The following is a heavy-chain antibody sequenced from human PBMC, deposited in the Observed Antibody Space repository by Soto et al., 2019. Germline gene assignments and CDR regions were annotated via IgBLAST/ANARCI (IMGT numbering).Heavy chain of an antibody. J-gene: IGHJ3*02. D-gene: IGHD3-10*01. CDR1: GFTFSSYA. CDR2: ISGSGGST. V-gene: IGHV3-23*01. Sequence: EVQLLESGGGLVQPGGSLRLSCAASGFTFSSYAMSWVRQAPGKGLEWVSAISGSGGSTYYADSVKGRFTISRDNSKNTLYLQRKSLRAEDTAVYYCAKGGGYYSRGFAFDIWGQGTMVTVSS. CDR3: AKGGGYYSRGFAFDI.